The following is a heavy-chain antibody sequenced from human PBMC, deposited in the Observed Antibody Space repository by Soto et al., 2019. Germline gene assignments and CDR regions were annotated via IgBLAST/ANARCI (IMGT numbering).Heavy chain of an antibody. CDR2: ISAYNGNT. D-gene: IGHD2-2*01. Sequence: QVQLVQSGAEVKKPGASVKVSCKASGYTFTSYGISWVRQAPGQGLEWMGWISAYNGNTNYAQKLQGRVTMTTDTSTSTAYMELRSLRSDDTAVYYCARSDIVLVPAGTYYYYGMDVWGQGTTVTVSS. V-gene: IGHV1-18*01. CDR1: GYTFTSYG. CDR3: ARSDIVLVPAGTYYYYGMDV. J-gene: IGHJ6*02.